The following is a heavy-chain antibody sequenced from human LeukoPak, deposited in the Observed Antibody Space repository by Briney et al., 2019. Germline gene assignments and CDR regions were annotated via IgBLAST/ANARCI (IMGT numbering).Heavy chain of an antibody. D-gene: IGHD1-20*01. CDR2: IHYSGTT. J-gene: IGHJ5*02. CDR3: AKHSNWNAGVDWFDP. V-gene: IGHV4-59*08. CDR1: GFTIMNSA. Sequence: GSLRLSCAASGFTIMNSAMNWIRQPPGKGLEWIAYIHYSGTTNYNPSLKSRVTISIDTSKNQFSLKLNSVTAADTAVYYCAKHSNWNAGVDWFDPWGQGTLVTVSS.